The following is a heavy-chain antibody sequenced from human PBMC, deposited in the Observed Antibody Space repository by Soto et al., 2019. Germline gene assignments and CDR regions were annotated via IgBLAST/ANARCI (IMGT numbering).Heavy chain of an antibody. CDR2: ISAYNGNT. Sequence: ASVKVSCKASGYTFTSYGISWVRQAPGQGLEWMGWISAYNGNTNYAQKLQGRVNMTTDTSTSTAYMELMSLRSDDTAVYYCARLGLQVGELLDYYYGMDVWGKGTTVTVSS. V-gene: IGHV1-18*04. CDR3: ARLGLQVGELLDYYYGMDV. D-gene: IGHD3-10*01. J-gene: IGHJ6*04. CDR1: GYTFTSYG.